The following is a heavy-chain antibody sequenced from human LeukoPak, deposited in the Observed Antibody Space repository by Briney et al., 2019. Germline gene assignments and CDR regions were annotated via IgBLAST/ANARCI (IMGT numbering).Heavy chain of an antibody. J-gene: IGHJ3*02. V-gene: IGHV3-23*01. Sequence: SGGSLRLSCAASGFTFSSYGMSWVRQAPGQGLEWVSGISGSGGSTFYADSVKGRFTISRDNSKNTLYLQMNSLRAEDTAVYYCANSQSVSEVWYDMIWGLPDAFDIWGQGTMVTVSS. D-gene: IGHD1-1*01. CDR2: ISGSGGST. CDR1: GFTFSSYG. CDR3: ANSQSVSEVWYDMIWGLPDAFDI.